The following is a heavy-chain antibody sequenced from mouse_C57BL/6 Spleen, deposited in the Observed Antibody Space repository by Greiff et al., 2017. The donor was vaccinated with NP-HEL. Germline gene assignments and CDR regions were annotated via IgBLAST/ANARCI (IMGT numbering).Heavy chain of an antibody. CDR2: INPGSGGT. CDR3: AGSAWGREGYAY. D-gene: IGHD3-3*01. J-gene: IGHJ3*01. Sequence: VQLQQSGAELVRPGTSVKVSCKASGYAFTNYLIEWVKQRPGQGLEWIGVINPGSGGTNYNEKFKGKATLTADKSSSTAYMQLSSLTSEDSAVYFCAGSAWGREGYAYWGQGTLVTVAA. CDR1: GYAFTNYL. V-gene: IGHV1-54*01.